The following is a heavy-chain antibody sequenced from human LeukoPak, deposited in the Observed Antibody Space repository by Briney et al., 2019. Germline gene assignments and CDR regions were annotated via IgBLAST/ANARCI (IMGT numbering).Heavy chain of an antibody. CDR1: GYSFTSYW. V-gene: IGHV5-51*01. Sequence: GESLKISCKGSGYSFTSYWIGWVRQMPGKGLEWMGIIYPDDSDTRYSPSFQDRVTISADKSISTAYLQWSSLKASDTAMYYCARRLGTRGWSRIDYWGQGTLVTVSS. CDR3: ARRLGTRGWSRIDY. CDR2: IYPDDSDT. D-gene: IGHD6-19*01. J-gene: IGHJ4*02.